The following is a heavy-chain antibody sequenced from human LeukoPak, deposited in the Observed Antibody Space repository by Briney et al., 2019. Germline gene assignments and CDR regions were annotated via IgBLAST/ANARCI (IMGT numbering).Heavy chain of an antibody. V-gene: IGHV3-23*01. CDR3: VVLRGDRYYYGIDV. CDR2: VSGSGDNT. CDR1: GFTFNNYA. D-gene: IGHD3-16*01. Sequence: GGSLRLSCAASGFTFNNYAMTWVRQAPGKGLEWVSVVSGSGDNTNYADSVKGRFTISRDNSKNTLFLQMNSLRTEDAAVYYCVVLRGDRYYYGIDVWGQGTTVTVSS. J-gene: IGHJ6*02.